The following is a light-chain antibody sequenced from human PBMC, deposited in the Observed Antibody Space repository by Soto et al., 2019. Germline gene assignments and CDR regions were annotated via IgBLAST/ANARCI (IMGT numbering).Light chain of an antibody. CDR2: AAS. Sequence: DIQMTQSPSSLSASVGDRVTITCRASQSISSYLNWYQQKPGKAPKLLIYAASSLQSGVPSRFSGSGSETDFTLTISSLQPEDFATYYCQHSYSTPRTFGQGTKVDIK. J-gene: IGKJ1*01. CDR1: QSISSY. V-gene: IGKV1-39*01. CDR3: QHSYSTPRT.